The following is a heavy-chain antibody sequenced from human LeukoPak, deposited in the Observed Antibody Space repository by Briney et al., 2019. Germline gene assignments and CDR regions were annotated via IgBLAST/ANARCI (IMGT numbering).Heavy chain of an antibody. CDR2: INHSGST. CDR1: GGSFSGYY. D-gene: IGHD3-22*01. CDR3: ARRNYYDSSGYYY. Sequence: SETLSLTCAVYGGSFSGYYWSWIRQPPGKGLEWIGEINHSGSTNYNPSLKSRVTISVDTSKNQFSLKLSSVTAADTAVYYCARRNYYDSSGYYYWGQGTLVTVSS. J-gene: IGHJ4*02. V-gene: IGHV4-34*01.